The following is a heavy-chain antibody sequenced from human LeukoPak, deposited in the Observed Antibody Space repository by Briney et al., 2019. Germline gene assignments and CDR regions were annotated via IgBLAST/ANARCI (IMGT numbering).Heavy chain of an antibody. CDR2: INANNGNT. Sequence: GASVKVSCKASGGTFSSYAISWVRQAPGQGLEWMGWINANNGNTNYAQNLQGRVTMTRDTSTSAAYMDLRSLRSDDTAVYYCARGPIAAAGDYWGQGTLVTVSS. J-gene: IGHJ4*02. D-gene: IGHD6-13*01. CDR1: GGTFSSYA. CDR3: ARGPIAAAGDY. V-gene: IGHV1-18*01.